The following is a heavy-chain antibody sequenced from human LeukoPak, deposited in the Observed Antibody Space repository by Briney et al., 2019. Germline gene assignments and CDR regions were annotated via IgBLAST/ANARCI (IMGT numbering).Heavy chain of an antibody. CDR1: GFTVSSNY. V-gene: IGHV3-21*01. CDR2: INSVSSHI. D-gene: IGHD3-9*01. Sequence: GSLRLSCAASGFTVSSNYMSWVRQAPGKGLEWVSSINSVSSHIYCANSVRGRFTISRDNAKNSLYLQMSSLTAEDTAVYYCTRDPTYYLRYGYFDFWGQGVLVTVSS. J-gene: IGHJ4*02. CDR3: TRDPTYYLRYGYFDF.